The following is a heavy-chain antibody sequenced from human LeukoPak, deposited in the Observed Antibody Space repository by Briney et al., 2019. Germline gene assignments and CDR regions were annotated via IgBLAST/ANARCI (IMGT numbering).Heavy chain of an antibody. CDR2: INHSGST. CDR3: ARGGITMIVVVKNWFDP. Sequence: KPSETLSLTCAVYGGSFSGYYWSWIRQPPGKGLEWIGEINHSGSTNYNPSLKSRVTISVDTSKNQFSLKLSFVTAADTAVYYCARGGITMIVVVKNWFDPWGQGTLVTVSS. D-gene: IGHD3-22*01. V-gene: IGHV4-34*01. CDR1: GGSFSGYY. J-gene: IGHJ5*02.